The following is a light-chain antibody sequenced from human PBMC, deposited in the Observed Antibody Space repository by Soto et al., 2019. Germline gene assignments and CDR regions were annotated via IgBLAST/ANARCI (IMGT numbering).Light chain of an antibody. CDR1: SSNIGSGS. CDR2: NNN. V-gene: IGLV1-44*01. CDR3: AAWDVSLNGLYV. Sequence: QPVLTQPPSASGTPGQKVTISCSGSSSNIGSGSVNWYQQLPGRAPKLLIYNNNQWPSGVPDRFSGSKSGTSASLAISGLQSEDEADYYCAAWDVSLNGLYVFGAGTKVTVL. J-gene: IGLJ1*01.